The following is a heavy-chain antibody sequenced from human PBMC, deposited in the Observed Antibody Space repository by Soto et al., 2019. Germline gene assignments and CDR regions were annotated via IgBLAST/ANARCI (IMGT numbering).Heavy chain of an antibody. D-gene: IGHD5-12*01. V-gene: IGHV3-23*01. CDR2: ISGSGGST. CDR1: GFTFSSYV. CDR3: AKDRLSGYSGYVIDY. Sequence: EVQLLESGGALVQPGGSLRLSCAASGFTFSSYVMSWVRQAPGKGLEWVSAISGSGGSTYYADSVKGRFTISRDNSKNTLYLQMNSLRAEDTAVYYCAKDRLSGYSGYVIDYWGQGTLFTVSS. J-gene: IGHJ4*02.